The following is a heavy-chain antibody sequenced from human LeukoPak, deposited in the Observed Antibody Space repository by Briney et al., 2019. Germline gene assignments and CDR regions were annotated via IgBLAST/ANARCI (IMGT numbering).Heavy chain of an antibody. CDR2: IYYSGST. CDR1: GGSISSYY. D-gene: IGHD3-3*01. CDR3: ARGIRFLEWSETPHYYYYGMDV. J-gene: IGHJ6*02. Sequence: SETLSLTCTVSGGSISSYYWSWIRQPPGKGLEGSGFIYYSGSTNYNPSLKSRVTISVDTSKNQFSLKLSSVTAADTAVYYCARGIRFLEWSETPHYYYYGMDVWGQGTTVTVSS. V-gene: IGHV4-59*01.